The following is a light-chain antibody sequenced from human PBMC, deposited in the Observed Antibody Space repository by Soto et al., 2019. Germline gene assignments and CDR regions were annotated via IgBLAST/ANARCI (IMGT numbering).Light chain of an antibody. Sequence: EIILTQSPASLSVSPGERATLSCRASQSVNNNLAWYQQKPGQAPRLRIYGASTRDTGIPGRFRGSGSGTEFTLTITSLQSEDFAVYFCQQYNNLPPDTFGQGTKLEIK. V-gene: IGKV3-15*01. J-gene: IGKJ2*01. CDR1: QSVNNN. CDR2: GAS. CDR3: QQYNNLPPDT.